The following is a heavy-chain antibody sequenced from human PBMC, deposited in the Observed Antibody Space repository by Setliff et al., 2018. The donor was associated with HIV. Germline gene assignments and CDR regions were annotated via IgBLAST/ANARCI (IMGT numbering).Heavy chain of an antibody. V-gene: IGHV1-18*01. CDR2: ISPYNGNT. Sequence: VASVKVSCKASGYSFNSFGITWVRQAPGQGLEWMGWISPYNGNTNYAEVLQGRVTMTTDTSTRTAYMELTSLRSDDTAVYYCARGVVFYYDSSGRYVVKYFDYWGQGTLGTSPQ. CDR3: ARGVVFYYDSSGRYVVKYFDY. CDR1: GYSFNSFG. D-gene: IGHD3-22*01. J-gene: IGHJ4*02.